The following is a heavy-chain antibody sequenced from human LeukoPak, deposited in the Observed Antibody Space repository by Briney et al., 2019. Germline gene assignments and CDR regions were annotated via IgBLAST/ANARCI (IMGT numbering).Heavy chain of an antibody. J-gene: IGHJ3*02. V-gene: IGHV3-11*01. CDR1: GFTFSDYF. CDR2: ISSSGSII. CDR3: ARDPGVGVPREVGANSPSHTFDI. Sequence: GGSLRLSCAASGFTFSDYFMSWIRQAPGKGLEWLSYISSSGSIIYYADSVKGRFTVSRDNAKNSLYLEMSSLRAEDTAVYYCARDPGVGVPREVGANSPSHTFDIWGQGTMVTVSS. D-gene: IGHD1-26*01.